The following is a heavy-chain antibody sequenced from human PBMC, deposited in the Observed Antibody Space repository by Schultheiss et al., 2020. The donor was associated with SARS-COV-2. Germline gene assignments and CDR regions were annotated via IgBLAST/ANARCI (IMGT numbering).Heavy chain of an antibody. D-gene: IGHD6-6*01. CDR2: ISTYNGNT. V-gene: IGHV1-18*01. CDR3: AKPDEGNIAAREAYGMDV. Sequence: ASVKVSCKASGYSFMSYGISWVRQAPGQGLEWMGWISTYNGNTNYAQKFQGRVTMTTDTSTSTAYMELRSLRSDDTAVYYCAKPDEGNIAAREAYGMDVWGQGTTVTVSS. J-gene: IGHJ6*02. CDR1: GYSFMSYG.